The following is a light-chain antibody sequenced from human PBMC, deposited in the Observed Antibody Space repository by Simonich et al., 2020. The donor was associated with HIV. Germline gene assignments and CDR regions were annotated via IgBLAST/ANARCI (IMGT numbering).Light chain of an antibody. CDR2: AVS. V-gene: IGKV3-15*01. CDR3: QQYNTWVSIT. J-gene: IGKJ5*01. CDR1: QSVNRN. Sequence: EIVMTQSPATLSVSPGERATLSSRASQSVNRNVAWYPQKPGQAPRLLIYAVSTRATDIPARFSGSGSGTEFTLTISSIQSEDFAVYYCQQYNTWVSITFGQGTRLEMK.